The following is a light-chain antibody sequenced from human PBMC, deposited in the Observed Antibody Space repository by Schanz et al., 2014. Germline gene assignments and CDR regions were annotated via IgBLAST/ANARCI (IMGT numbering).Light chain of an antibody. CDR2: DVS. Sequence: QSALTQPRSVSGSPGQSVTISCTGTSSDVGGYNYVSWYQQHPGKAPKLMIYDVSNRPSGVSNRFSGSKSGNTASLTISGLQAEDEADYYCCSYAGSYYVFGTGTKVTVL. CDR1: SSDVGGYNY. J-gene: IGLJ1*01. CDR3: CSYAGSYYV. V-gene: IGLV2-11*01.